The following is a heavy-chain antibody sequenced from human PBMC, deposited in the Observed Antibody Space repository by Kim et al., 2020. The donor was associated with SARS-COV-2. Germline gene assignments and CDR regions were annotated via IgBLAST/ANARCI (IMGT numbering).Heavy chain of an antibody. D-gene: IGHD3-22*01. V-gene: IGHV3-23*01. Sequence: GGSLRLSCAASGFTFSSYAMSWVRQAPGKGLEWVSAISGSGGSTYYADSVKGRFTISRDNSKNTLYLQMNSLRAEDTAVYYCAKDSYYYDSSGYYQHYYYYGMDVWGQGTTVTVSS. CDR3: AKDSYYYDSSGYYQHYYYYGMDV. CDR1: GFTFSSYA. CDR2: ISGSGGST. J-gene: IGHJ6*02.